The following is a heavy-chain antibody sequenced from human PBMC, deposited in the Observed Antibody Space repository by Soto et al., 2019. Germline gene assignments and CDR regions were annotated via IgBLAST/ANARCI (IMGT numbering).Heavy chain of an antibody. CDR3: ARVTDYYDSRENWYYFDY. Sequence: GGSLRLSCAASGFIFRSFWMSWVRQAPGKGLEWVANIKQDGTEKNYLDSVKGRFTISRDNAKNSLYLQMNSLRAEDTALYYCARVTDYYDSRENWYYFDYWGQGTLVTAPQ. D-gene: IGHD3-22*01. V-gene: IGHV3-7*05. J-gene: IGHJ4*02. CDR2: IKQDGTEK. CDR1: GFIFRSFW.